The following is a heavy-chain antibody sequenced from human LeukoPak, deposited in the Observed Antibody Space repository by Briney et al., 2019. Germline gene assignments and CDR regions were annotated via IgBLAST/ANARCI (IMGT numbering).Heavy chain of an antibody. CDR2: ISWNSGSI. CDR3: ARTWGFGELLCR. D-gene: IGHD3-10*01. Sequence: GGSLRLSCAASGFTFDDYAMHWVRRLPGKGLEWVSGISWNSGSIVYADSVKGRFTISRDNAKSSLYLQMDSLRAEDTAVYYCARTWGFGELLCRWGQGTLVTVSS. V-gene: IGHV3-9*01. CDR1: GFTFDDYA. J-gene: IGHJ4*02.